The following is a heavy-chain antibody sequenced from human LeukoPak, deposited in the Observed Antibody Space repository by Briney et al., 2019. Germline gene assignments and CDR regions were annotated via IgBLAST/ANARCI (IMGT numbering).Heavy chain of an antibody. J-gene: IGHJ4*02. CDR3: ARETAAAGYADY. D-gene: IGHD6-13*01. Sequence: ASVKASCKASGYTFTGYYMHWVRQAPGQGLEWMGWINPNSGGTNYAQKFQGRVTMTRDTSISTAYMELSRLRSDDTAVYYCARETAAAGYADYWGQGTLVTVSS. CDR2: INPNSGGT. CDR1: GYTFTGYY. V-gene: IGHV1-2*02.